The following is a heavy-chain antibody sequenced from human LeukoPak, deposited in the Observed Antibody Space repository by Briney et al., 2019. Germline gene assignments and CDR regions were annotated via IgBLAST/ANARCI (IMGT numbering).Heavy chain of an antibody. V-gene: IGHV1-46*01. Sequence: ASVKVSCKASGYTFTSYYMHWVRQAPGQGLEWMGIINPSGGSTSYAQKFQGRVTMTRDTSTSTVYMELSSLGSEDTAVYYCARDYYDSSGSNWFDPWGQGTLVTVSS. CDR2: INPSGGST. D-gene: IGHD3-22*01. J-gene: IGHJ5*02. CDR1: GYTFTSYY. CDR3: ARDYYDSSGSNWFDP.